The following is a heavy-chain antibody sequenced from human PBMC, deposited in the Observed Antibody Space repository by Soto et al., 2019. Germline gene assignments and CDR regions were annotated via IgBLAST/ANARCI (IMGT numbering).Heavy chain of an antibody. V-gene: IGHV1-2*04. Sequence: DSVQPSCTASGYTFTGYYMHWVRQAPGQGLEWMGWINPNSGGTNYAQKFQGWVTMTRDTSISTAYMELSRLRSDDTAVYYCARNRRGYRGDYPSDPYDGMDGWGQGTTVTVYS. CDR2: INPNSGGT. D-gene: IGHD5-12*01. CDR1: GYTFTGYY. CDR3: ARNRRGYRGDYPSDPYDGMDG. J-gene: IGHJ6*02.